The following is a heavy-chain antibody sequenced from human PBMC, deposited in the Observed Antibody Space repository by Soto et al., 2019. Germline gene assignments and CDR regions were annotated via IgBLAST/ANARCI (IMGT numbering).Heavy chain of an antibody. Sequence: SGGSLRLSCAASGFTFSSYGMHWVRQAPGKGLEWVAVIWYDGSNKYYADSVKGRFTISRDNSKNTLYLQINSLRAEDTAVYYCARDLWDYYDSSGPIWPYYYYGMDVWGQGTTVTVSS. D-gene: IGHD3-22*01. V-gene: IGHV3-33*01. J-gene: IGHJ6*02. CDR3: ARDLWDYYDSSGPIWPYYYYGMDV. CDR1: GFTFSSYG. CDR2: IWYDGSNK.